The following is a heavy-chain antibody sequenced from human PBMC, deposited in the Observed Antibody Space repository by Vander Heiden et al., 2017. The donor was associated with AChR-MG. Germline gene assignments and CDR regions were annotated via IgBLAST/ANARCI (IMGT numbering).Heavy chain of an antibody. D-gene: IGHD3-16*01. CDR3: AVESYYEIRD. CDR1: VLTFRNAW. CDR2: VRTKADGGTR. V-gene: IGHV3-15*01. Sequence: EVQLVASGGYLVEPGGSLRLSCAVSVLTFRNAWMSWVRQAPGKGLEWIGRVRTKADGGTREYAAPVKGRFTVSRDDSENMLYLQMNSLKTEDTGVYYCAVESYYEIRDWGQGTLVTVSS. J-gene: IGHJ4*02.